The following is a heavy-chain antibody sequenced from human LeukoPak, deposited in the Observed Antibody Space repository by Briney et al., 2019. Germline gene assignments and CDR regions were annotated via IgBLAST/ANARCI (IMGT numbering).Heavy chain of an antibody. J-gene: IGHJ4*02. CDR1: GGSISSGGYY. Sequence: KPSETLSLTCTVPGGSISSGGYYWSWIRQHPGKGLEWIGYIYYSGSTYYNPSLKSRLTISVDTSKNQFSLKLSSVTAADTAVYYCARTTVVAKYFDYWGQGTLVTVSS. CDR2: IYYSGST. D-gene: IGHD4-23*01. V-gene: IGHV4-31*03. CDR3: ARTTVVAKYFDY.